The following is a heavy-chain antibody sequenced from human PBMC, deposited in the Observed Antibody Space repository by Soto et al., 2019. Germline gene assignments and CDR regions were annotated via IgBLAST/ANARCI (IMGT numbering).Heavy chain of an antibody. CDR3: ARDGLLFSGPYRPSRFDY. D-gene: IGHD3-16*02. J-gene: IGHJ4*02. CDR1: GVNFSDYW. V-gene: IGHV3-7*03. Sequence: GGALRLSCASSGVNFSDYWMSWVRQAPGKGLEWVGNIKHDTSEAHYADSVKGRFTITRDNITTFLFLQMRDLRADDTASYYCARDGLLFSGPYRPSRFDYWGLGALVTVSS. CDR2: IKHDTSEA.